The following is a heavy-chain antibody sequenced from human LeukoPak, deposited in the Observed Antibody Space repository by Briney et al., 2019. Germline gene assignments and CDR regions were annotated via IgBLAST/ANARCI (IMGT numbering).Heavy chain of an antibody. CDR2: IIPILGIA. CDR1: GGTFSSYS. CDR3: ASIVAGYCSSTSCYPP. J-gene: IGHJ5*02. Sequence: SVKVSCKASGGTFSSYSISWVRQAPGQGPEWMGRIIPILGIANYAQKFQGRVTITADKSTRTAYMELSSLRSEDTAVYYCASIVAGYCSSTSCYPPWGQGTLVTVSS. V-gene: IGHV1-69*02. D-gene: IGHD2-2*01.